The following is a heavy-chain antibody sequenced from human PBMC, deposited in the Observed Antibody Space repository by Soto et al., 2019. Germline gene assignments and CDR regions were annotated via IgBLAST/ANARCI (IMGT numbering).Heavy chain of an antibody. V-gene: IGHV3-7*03. J-gene: IGHJ2*01. D-gene: IGHD2-8*01. CDR3: ARAPLEVLKESLWYFDL. CDR1: GFTFSSYW. Sequence: EVQLVESGGGLVQPGGSLRLSCAASGFTFSSYWMSWVRQAPGKGLEWVANIKQDGSEKYYVDSVKGRFTISRDNAKNSLYLQMNSLRAEDTAVYYCARAPLEVLKESLWYFDLWGRDTLVTVSS. CDR2: IKQDGSEK.